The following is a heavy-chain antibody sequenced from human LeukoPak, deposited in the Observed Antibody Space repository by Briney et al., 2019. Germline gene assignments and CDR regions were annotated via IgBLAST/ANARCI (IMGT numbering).Heavy chain of an antibody. V-gene: IGHV3-48*03. D-gene: IGHD3-10*01. CDR2: ISSSGSTI. CDR1: GFTFSSYA. J-gene: IGHJ4*02. Sequence: GGSLRLSCAASGFTFSSYAMSWVRQAPGKGLEWVSYISSSGSTIYYADSVKGRFTISRDNAKNSLYLQMNSLRAEDTAVYYCARDQGLLWFGELRARWDYWGQGTLVTVSS. CDR3: ARDQGLLWFGELRARWDY.